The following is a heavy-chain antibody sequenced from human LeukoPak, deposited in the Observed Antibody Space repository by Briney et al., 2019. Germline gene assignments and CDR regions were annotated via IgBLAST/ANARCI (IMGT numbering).Heavy chain of an antibody. D-gene: IGHD2-8*01. J-gene: IGHJ4*02. Sequence: SETLSLTCAVYGGSFNGYYWNWIRQPAGKGLEWIGEINHSGNTNYNPSLKSRVTISVDTSKNQFSLKLSSVTAADTAVYYCAGGMVANYYFDYWGQGTLVTVSS. CDR1: GGSFNGYY. CDR2: INHSGNT. CDR3: AGGMVANYYFDY. V-gene: IGHV4-34*01.